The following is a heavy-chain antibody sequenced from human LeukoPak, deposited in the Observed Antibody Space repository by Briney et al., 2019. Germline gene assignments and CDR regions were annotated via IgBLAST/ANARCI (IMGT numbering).Heavy chain of an antibody. D-gene: IGHD1-1*01. CDR3: TTDPPGGTDY. CDR2: IKRHVDGGTT. V-gene: IGHV3-15*01. J-gene: IGHJ4*02. CDR1: GFTFSNDW. Sequence: GSLRLSCAASGFTFSNDWMGWVRQAPGKGLEWVCRIKRHVDGGTTDYAAPVKGRFTISRDDSENTLYLQMSSLKIEDTAVYYCTTDPPGGTDYWGQGTLVTVFS.